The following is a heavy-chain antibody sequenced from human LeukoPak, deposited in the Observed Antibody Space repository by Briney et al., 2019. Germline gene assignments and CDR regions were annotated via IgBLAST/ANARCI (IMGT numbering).Heavy chain of an antibody. CDR2: INHSGST. J-gene: IGHJ6*03. CDR3: ARVPQGSGSHYRIYYYYYYMDV. D-gene: IGHD3-10*01. Sequence: SETLSLTCAVYGGSFSGYYWSWIRQPPGKGLEWIGEINHSGSTNYNPSLKSRVTISVDTSKNQFSLKLSSVTAADTAVYYCARVPQGSGSHYRIYYYYYYMDVWGKGTTVTVSS. V-gene: IGHV4-34*01. CDR1: GGSFSGYY.